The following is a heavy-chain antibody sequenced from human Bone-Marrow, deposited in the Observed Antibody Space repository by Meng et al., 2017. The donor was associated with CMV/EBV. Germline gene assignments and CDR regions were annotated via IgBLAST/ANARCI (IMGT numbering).Heavy chain of an antibody. CDR3: AREIQIAVAGSWFDP. CDR2: INPNSGGT. V-gene: IGHV1-2*02. CDR1: GYTFTGYY. D-gene: IGHD6-19*01. Sequence: ASVKVSCKASGYTFTGYYMHWVRQAPGQGLEWMGWINPNSGGTNYAQKFQGRVTMTRDTSISTAYMELSRLRSDDTAVYYCAREIQIAVAGSWFDPWGQGTLVTVPQ. J-gene: IGHJ5*02.